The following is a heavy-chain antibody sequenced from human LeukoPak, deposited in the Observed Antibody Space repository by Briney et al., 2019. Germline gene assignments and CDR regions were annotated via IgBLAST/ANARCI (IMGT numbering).Heavy chain of an antibody. D-gene: IGHD6-6*01. V-gene: IGHV4-34*01. J-gene: IGHJ5*02. CDR2: INHNGST. Sequence: SETLSLTCAVYGGSFSRYYWSWIRQPPGKGLQCIGEINHNGSTNNNPSLKSRVTISVDRSKNQFSLKLNSVTAADTAVYYCARASQLVISRRGNWFDPWGQGTLVTVSS. CDR3: ARASQLVISRRGNWFDP. CDR1: GGSFSRYY.